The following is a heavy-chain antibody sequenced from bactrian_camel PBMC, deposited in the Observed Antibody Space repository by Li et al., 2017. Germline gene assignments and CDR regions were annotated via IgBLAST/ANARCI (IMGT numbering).Heavy chain of an antibody. V-gene: IGHV3S1*01. CDR1: SSERPHS. Sequence: HVQLVESGGGSVYAGGSMTLSCATTSSERPHSMAYFRQTPANEREWIAASVTHGGKSYYSDSVQGRFAISYDEHNHTLFLQMNDLKPEDSAMYYCATDTRSHGGSWYSETIYNYWGQGTQVTVS. D-gene: IGHD6*01. CDR3: ATDTRSHGGSWYSETIYNY. CDR2: SVTHGGKS. J-gene: IGHJ4*01.